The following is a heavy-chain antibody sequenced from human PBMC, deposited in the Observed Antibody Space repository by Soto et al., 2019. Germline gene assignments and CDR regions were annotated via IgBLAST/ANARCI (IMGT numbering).Heavy chain of an antibody. D-gene: IGHD2-15*01. CDR1: GGTFSSYT. CDR3: ARCSGGSCYQFDY. CDR2: IIPILGIA. V-gene: IGHV1-69*02. J-gene: IGHJ4*02. Sequence: SVKVSCKASGGTFSSYTISWVRQAPGQGLEWMGRIIPILGIANYAQKFQGRVTITADKSTSTAYMELSSLRSEDTAVYYCARCSGGSCYQFDYWGQGTLVTVSS.